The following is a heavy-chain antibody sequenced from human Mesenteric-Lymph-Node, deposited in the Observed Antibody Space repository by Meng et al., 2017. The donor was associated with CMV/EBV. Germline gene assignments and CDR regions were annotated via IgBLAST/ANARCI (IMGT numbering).Heavy chain of an antibody. CDR2: MNPKNGNI. Sequence: YICTSYDINWVRQAAGQGPEWMGWMNPKNGNIGYAPKFQGRLTMTSDASIRTAYMELSSLRSEDTAVYYCARGGGLRFFDSPNNWFDPWGQGTLVTVSS. D-gene: IGHD3-9*01. V-gene: IGHV1-8*01. CDR1: YICTSYD. CDR3: ARGGGLRFFDSPNNWFDP. J-gene: IGHJ5*02.